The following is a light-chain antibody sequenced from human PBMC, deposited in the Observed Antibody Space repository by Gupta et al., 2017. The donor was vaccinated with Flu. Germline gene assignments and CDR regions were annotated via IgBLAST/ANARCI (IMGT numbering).Light chain of an antibody. Sequence: RHCSAYRGGSTNFPWFQQKPGQAPRRLIYQASSRATGIPARFSGSGSGTDFTLNISRVQAEDFGVYFCQQGEHWPWAFGQGTMVEIK. CDR2: QAS. CDR1: RGGSTN. V-gene: IGKV3-15*01. CDR3: QQGEHWPWA. J-gene: IGKJ1*01.